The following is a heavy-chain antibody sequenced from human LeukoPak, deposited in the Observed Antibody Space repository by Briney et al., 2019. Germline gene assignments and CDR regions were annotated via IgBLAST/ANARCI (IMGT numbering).Heavy chain of an antibody. CDR1: GGSISSSNW. V-gene: IGHV4-4*02. J-gene: IGHJ3*02. CDR2: IYHSGST. Sequence: SETLSLTCAVSGGSISSSNWWSWVRQPPGKGLEWIGEIYHSGSTNYNPSLKSRVTILVDKSKNQFSLKLSSVTAADTAVYYCARGGIVGATKGAFDIWGQGTMVTVSS. D-gene: IGHD1-26*01. CDR3: ARGGIVGATKGAFDI.